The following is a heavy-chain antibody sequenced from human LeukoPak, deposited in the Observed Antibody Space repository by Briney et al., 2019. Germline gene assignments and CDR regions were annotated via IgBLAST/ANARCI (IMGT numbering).Heavy chain of an antibody. J-gene: IGHJ4*02. D-gene: IGHD3-10*01. CDR2: INPSGGST. Sequence: ASVKVSCKASGYTFTSYGISWVRQAPGQGLEWMGIINPSGGSTSYAQKFQGRVTMTRDTSTSTVYMELSSLRSEDTAVYYCARGIRIMVRGVIQAYYFDYWGQGTLVTVSS. CDR1: GYTFTSYG. V-gene: IGHV1-46*01. CDR3: ARGIRIMVRGVIQAYYFDY.